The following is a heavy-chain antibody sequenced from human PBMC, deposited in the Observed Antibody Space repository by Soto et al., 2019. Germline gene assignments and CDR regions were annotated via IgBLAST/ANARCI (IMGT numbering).Heavy chain of an antibody. CDR3: VSQAIFGAGF. V-gene: IGHV1-3*01. J-gene: IGHJ4*02. D-gene: IGHD3-10*02. CDR1: GYTFTNLA. Sequence: QVHLVQSGAGVQRPGASVKVSCKASGYTFTNLAIHWVRQAPGQGLEWMGWINAGNGHTKYSQSFQDRVTITSDTSASTAYMELSSLRSEDTAVYYCVSQAIFGAGFWGQGTLVTVSS. CDR2: INAGNGHT.